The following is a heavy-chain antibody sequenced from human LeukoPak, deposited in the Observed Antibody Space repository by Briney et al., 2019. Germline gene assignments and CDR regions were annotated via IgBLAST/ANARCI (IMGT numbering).Heavy chain of an antibody. CDR2: IYYSGST. Sequence: SETLSLTCTVSGGSISSYSWSWIRQPPGKGLEWIGSIYYSGSTNYNPSLKSRVTMSVDTSKNQFSLKLSSVTAADTAVYYCARHGGESIVAMILHAFDIWGQGTMVTISS. J-gene: IGHJ3*02. CDR3: ARHGGESIVAMILHAFDI. D-gene: IGHD5-12*01. V-gene: IGHV4-59*08. CDR1: GGSISSYS.